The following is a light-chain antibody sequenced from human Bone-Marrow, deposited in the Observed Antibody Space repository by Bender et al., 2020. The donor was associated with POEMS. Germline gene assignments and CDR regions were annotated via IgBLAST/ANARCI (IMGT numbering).Light chain of an antibody. Sequence: YELTQSPSVSVSPGQTASITCSGDKLGDKFACWYQQQPGQSPVLVIYQDSKRPSGIPERFSGSNSGNTATLTISGTQAMDEADYYCQAWDSSTGVFGTGTKVTVL. CDR2: QDS. CDR3: QAWDSSTGV. J-gene: IGLJ1*01. CDR1: KLGDKF. V-gene: IGLV3-1*01.